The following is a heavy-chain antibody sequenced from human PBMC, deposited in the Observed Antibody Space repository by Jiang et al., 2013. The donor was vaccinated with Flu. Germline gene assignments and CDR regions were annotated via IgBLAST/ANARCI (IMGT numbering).Heavy chain of an antibody. CDR2: ISGSGGST. Sequence: GLVQPGGSLRLSCAASGFTFSSYAMSWVRQAPGKGLEWVSAISGSGGSTYYADSVKGRFTISRDNSKNTLYLQMNSLRAEDTAVYYCAKPPLRGVVNLEAFDIWGQGTMVTVSS. J-gene: IGHJ3*02. CDR3: AKPPLRGVVNLEAFDI. D-gene: IGHD3-3*01. CDR1: GFTFSSYA. V-gene: IGHV3-23*01.